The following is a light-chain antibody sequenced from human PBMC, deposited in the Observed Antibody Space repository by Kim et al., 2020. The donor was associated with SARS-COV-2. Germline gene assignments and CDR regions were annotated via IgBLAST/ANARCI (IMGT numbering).Light chain of an antibody. CDR2: WAS. CDR3: QQYYATPWT. V-gene: IGKV4-1*01. CDR1: QTVLFPSNNKKY. Sequence: ATITCKSSQTVLFPSNNKKYLAWYQQKPGQPPKLLIYWASTRESGVPDRFSGSGTGTDFTLTISSLQAEDVAVYYCQQYYATPWTFGQGTKVDIK. J-gene: IGKJ1*01.